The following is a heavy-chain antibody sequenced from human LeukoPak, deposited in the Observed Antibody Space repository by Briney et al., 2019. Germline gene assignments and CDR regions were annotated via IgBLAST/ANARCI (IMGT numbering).Heavy chain of an antibody. Sequence: SETLSLTCAVYGGSFSGYYWSWIRQPPGKGLEWIGEINHSGSTNCNPSLKSRVTISVDTSKNQFSLKLSSVTAADTAVYYCARRWQWLVQRYFDYWGQGTLVTVSS. CDR1: GGSFSGYY. CDR3: ARRWQWLVQRYFDY. V-gene: IGHV4-34*01. D-gene: IGHD6-19*01. J-gene: IGHJ4*02. CDR2: INHSGST.